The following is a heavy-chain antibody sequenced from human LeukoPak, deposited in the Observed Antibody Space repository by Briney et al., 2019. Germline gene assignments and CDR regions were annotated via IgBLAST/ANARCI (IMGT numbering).Heavy chain of an antibody. CDR3: VRGEVTYSLDY. CDR1: GFAFDDYG. D-gene: IGHD2-15*01. J-gene: IGHJ4*02. CDR2: INWNGDST. Sequence: PWRSLRLSCTSSGFAFDDYGMGWVRQAPGKGLEWVSGINWNGDSTNYADSVKGRFTISRDKAKTSLFLQMNSLRVDDTALYYCVRGEVTYSLDYWGQGTLVIVSA. V-gene: IGHV3-20*04.